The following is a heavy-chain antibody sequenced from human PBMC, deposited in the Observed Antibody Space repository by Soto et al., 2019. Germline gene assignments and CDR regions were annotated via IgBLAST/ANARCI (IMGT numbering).Heavy chain of an antibody. Sequence: SETLSLTCAVYGGSFSGYYWSWIRQPPGKGLEWIGEINHSGSTNYNPSLKSRVTISVDTSKNQFSLKLSSVTAADTAVYYCAIGSIYTGVLTSFFDYWGQGTLVTVSS. CDR3: AIGSIYTGVLTSFFDY. CDR2: INHSGST. CDR1: GGSFSGYY. D-gene: IGHD2-2*02. V-gene: IGHV4-34*01. J-gene: IGHJ4*02.